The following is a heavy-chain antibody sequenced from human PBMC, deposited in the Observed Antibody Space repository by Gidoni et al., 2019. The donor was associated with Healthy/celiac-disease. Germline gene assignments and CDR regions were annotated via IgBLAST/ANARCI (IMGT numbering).Heavy chain of an antibody. J-gene: IGHJ5*02. Sequence: EMQLVESGGGLVKPGGSLRLSCAASGFTFSSYSMNWVRQAPGKGLEWVSSISSSSSYIYYADSVKGRFTISRDNAKNSLYLQMNSLRAEDTAVYYCARMGSSSSGLNWFDPWGQGTLVTVSS. CDR1: GFTFSSYS. CDR2: ISSSSSYI. CDR3: ARMGSSSSGLNWFDP. D-gene: IGHD6-6*01. V-gene: IGHV3-21*01.